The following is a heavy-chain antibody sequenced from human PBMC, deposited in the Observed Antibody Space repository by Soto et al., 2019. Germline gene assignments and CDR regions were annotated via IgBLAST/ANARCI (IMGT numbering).Heavy chain of an antibody. CDR1: GGTFSSYA. V-gene: IGHV1-69*01. CDR3: ARDRGSGSYDWYFDL. CDR2: IIPIFGTA. D-gene: IGHD3-10*01. J-gene: IGHJ2*01. Sequence: QVQLVQSGAEVKKPGSSVKVSCKASGGTFSSYAISWVRQAPGQGLEWMGGIIPIFGTANYAQKFQGRVTITADESTSTAYMELSSLRSEATAVYYCARDRGSGSYDWYFDLWGRGTLVTVSS.